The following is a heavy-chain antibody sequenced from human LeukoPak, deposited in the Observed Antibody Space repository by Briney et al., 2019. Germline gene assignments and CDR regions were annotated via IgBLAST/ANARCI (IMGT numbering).Heavy chain of an antibody. CDR3: SFATCGWKATLDY. J-gene: IGHJ4*02. Sequence: GGSLRLSCTASGITFLNSAINWVRQAPGKGVEWVGFITSNSNGATAEYATSVKGRFSISRDDSTSIAYLQMNSLKSEDTGVYYSSFATCGWKATLDYWGRGSPVTVSS. V-gene: IGHV3-49*04. CDR1: GITFLNSA. CDR2: ITSNSNGATA. D-gene: IGHD6-19*01.